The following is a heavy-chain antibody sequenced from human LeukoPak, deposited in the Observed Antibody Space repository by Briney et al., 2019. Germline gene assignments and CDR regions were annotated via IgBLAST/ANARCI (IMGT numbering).Heavy chain of an antibody. Sequence: GGSLRLSCAASGFTFSSYAMSWVRQAPGKGLEWVSAISGSGGSTYYADSVKGRFTISRDNSKNTLYLQMNSLRAEDTAVYYCARDATTFEYSSSSPTFDYWGQGTLVTVSS. J-gene: IGHJ4*02. CDR3: ARDATTFEYSSSSPTFDY. CDR2: ISGSGGST. CDR1: GFTFSSYA. D-gene: IGHD6-6*01. V-gene: IGHV3-23*01.